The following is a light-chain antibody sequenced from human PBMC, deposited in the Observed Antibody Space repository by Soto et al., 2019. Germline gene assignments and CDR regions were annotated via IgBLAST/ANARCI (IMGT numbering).Light chain of an antibody. V-gene: IGLV1-44*01. CDR2: SNN. J-gene: IGLJ3*02. Sequence: QSVLTQPPSASGTPGQRVTISCSGSSSNIGSNTVNWYQQLPGTAPKLLIYSNNQRPSGVPDRFSGSKSGTSASLAISGLQSEDEADYYCVAWDDRLNGPNYMFGGGTKLTVL. CDR1: SSNIGSNT. CDR3: VAWDDRLNGPNYM.